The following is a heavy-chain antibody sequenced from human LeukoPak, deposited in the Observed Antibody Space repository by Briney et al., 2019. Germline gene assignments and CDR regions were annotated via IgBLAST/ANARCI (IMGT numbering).Heavy chain of an antibody. D-gene: IGHD3-22*01. Sequence: GESLKISCTGSGYNFTNYWIGWVRQMPGKGLECMGIIYPGDSDIRYSPSFRGQVIISADKSISTTYLQWSSLKASDSGIYYCARSDSGGAARGIQYWGQGTLITVTS. CDR3: ARSDSGGAARGIQY. CDR2: IYPGDSDI. J-gene: IGHJ1*01. CDR1: GYNFTNYW. V-gene: IGHV5-51*01.